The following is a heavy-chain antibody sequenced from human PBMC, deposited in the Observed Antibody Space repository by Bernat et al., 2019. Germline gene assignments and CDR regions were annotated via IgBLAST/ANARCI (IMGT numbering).Heavy chain of an antibody. CDR3: ARDLLISKIPVVDSSGLDY. D-gene: IGHD3-22*01. J-gene: IGHJ4*02. CDR1: GYTFTSYG. CDR2: ISAYNGNT. Sequence: QVQLVQSGAEVKKPGASVKVSCKASGYTFTSYGISWVRQAPGQGLEWMGWISAYNGNTNYAQKLQGRVTMTTDTSTSTAYMELRSLRSDDAAVYYCARDLLISKIPVVDSSGLDYWGQGTLVTVSS. V-gene: IGHV1-18*01.